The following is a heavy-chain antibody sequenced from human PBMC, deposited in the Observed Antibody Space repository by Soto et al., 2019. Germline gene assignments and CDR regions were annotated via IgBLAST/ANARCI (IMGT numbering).Heavy chain of an antibody. V-gene: IGHV4-30-2*01. D-gene: IGHD3-22*01. J-gene: IGHJ3*02. Sequence: QLQLQESGSGLVKPSQTLSLTCAVSGGSISSGGYSWSWIRQPTGKGLEWIGYIYHSGSTYYNPSLKSRVTISVDRSKNQFSLKLSSVTAADTAVYYCARGDDSTYSDAFDIWGQGTMVTVSS. CDR2: IYHSGST. CDR3: ARGDDSTYSDAFDI. CDR1: GGSISSGGYS.